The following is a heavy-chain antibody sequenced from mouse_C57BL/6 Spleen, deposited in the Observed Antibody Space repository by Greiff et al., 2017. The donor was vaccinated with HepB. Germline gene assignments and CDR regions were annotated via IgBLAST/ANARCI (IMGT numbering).Heavy chain of an antibody. CDR1: GYTFTDYN. V-gene: IGHV1-22*01. J-gene: IGHJ1*03. CDR3: ARWLLRRYFDV. D-gene: IGHD2-3*01. CDR2: INPNNGGT. Sequence: EVKLQQSGPELVKPGASVKMSCKASGYTFTDYNMHWVKQSHGKSLEWIGYINPNNGGTSYNQKFKGKATLTVNKSSSTAYMELRSLTSEDSAVYYCARWLLRRYFDVWGTGTTVTVSS.